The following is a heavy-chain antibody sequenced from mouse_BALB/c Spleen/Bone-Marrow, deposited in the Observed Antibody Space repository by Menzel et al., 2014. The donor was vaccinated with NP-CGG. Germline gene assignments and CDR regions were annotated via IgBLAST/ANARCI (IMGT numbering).Heavy chain of an antibody. J-gene: IGHJ2*01. Sequence: EVKLEESGGGLVQPGGSRKLSCAASGFTFSSFGMHWVRQAPEKGLEWVAYINSGSSTIYYGDTVMGRFTISRDNPKNTLFLQMTSLRSEDTATYYCVRSGSSSGYFDYWAKAPLSQSPQ. D-gene: IGHD1-1*01. V-gene: IGHV5-17*02. CDR2: INSGSSTI. CDR1: GFTFSSFG. CDR3: VRSGSSSGYFDY.